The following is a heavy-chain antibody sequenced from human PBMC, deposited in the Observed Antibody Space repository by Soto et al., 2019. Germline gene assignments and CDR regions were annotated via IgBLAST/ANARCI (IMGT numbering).Heavy chain of an antibody. D-gene: IGHD2-8*01. CDR2: IYPGDSET. Sequence: GESLKISCKGSGYIFTNYWIGWVRQMPGKGLEWMGIIYPGDSETRYSPSFQGQVTMSADKSISTAYLQWSSLKASDSAMYYCARQGSNGAYYYYGMDVWGQGTTVTVSS. V-gene: IGHV5-51*01. J-gene: IGHJ6*02. CDR3: ARQGSNGAYYYYGMDV. CDR1: GYIFTNYW.